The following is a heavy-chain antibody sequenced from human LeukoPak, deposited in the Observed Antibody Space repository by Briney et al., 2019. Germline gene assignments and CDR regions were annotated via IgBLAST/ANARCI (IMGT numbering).Heavy chain of an antibody. D-gene: IGHD2-2*02. CDR1: GGSISSYY. J-gene: IGHJ3*02. CDR2: IYYSGST. CDR3: GRESPLGYCSSTSCYMPGAFDI. V-gene: IGHV4-59*01. Sequence: SETLSLTCTVSGGSISSYYWSWIRQPPGKGLEWIGYIYYSGSTNYNPSLKSRVTISVDTSKNQFSLKLSSVTAADTAVYYCGRESPLGYCSSTSCYMPGAFDIWGQGTMVTVSS.